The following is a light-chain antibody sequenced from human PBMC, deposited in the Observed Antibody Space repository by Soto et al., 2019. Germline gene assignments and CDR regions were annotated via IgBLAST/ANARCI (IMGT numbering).Light chain of an antibody. V-gene: IGLV2-11*01. CDR3: CSYAGSPRYV. CDR1: SSDVGGYNY. Sequence: QSVLTQPRSVSGSPGQSVTISCTGTSSDVGGYNYVSWYQQHPGKAPKVMIYDVSERPSGVPDRFSGSKSGNTASLTISWLQAEDEADYYCCSYAGSPRYVLGAGTQLTVL. J-gene: IGLJ1*01. CDR2: DVS.